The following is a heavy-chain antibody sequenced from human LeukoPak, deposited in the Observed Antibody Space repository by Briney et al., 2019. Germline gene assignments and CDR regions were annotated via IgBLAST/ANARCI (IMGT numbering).Heavy chain of an antibody. CDR1: GFNFDEYG. CDR3: ARGGRGS. V-gene: IGHV3-20*04. Sequence: GGSPRLSCAASGFNFDEYGMIWVRQGLGKGLEWVSGINWNGDSTGYADSVKGRFTISRDNVKNSLYLQMNSLRAEDTALYYCARGGRGSWGQGTPVTVSS. D-gene: IGHD5-12*01. CDR2: INWNGDST. J-gene: IGHJ4*02.